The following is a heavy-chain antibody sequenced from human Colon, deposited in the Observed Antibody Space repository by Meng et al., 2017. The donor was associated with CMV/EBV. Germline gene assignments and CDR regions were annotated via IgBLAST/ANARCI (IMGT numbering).Heavy chain of an antibody. D-gene: IGHD4-11*01. CDR3: ARDSNDYSDYAHWFDA. J-gene: IGHJ5*02. CDR1: GFPSSGFG. CDR2: ISTVSGFM. V-gene: IGHV3-21*01. Sequence: SGFPSSGFGMNWVRQAPGKGLEWVSSISTVSGFMYYADSVRGRFTISRDNAKNSVYLQMNSLRAEDTAVYYCARDSNDYSDYAHWFDAWGQGTLVTVSS.